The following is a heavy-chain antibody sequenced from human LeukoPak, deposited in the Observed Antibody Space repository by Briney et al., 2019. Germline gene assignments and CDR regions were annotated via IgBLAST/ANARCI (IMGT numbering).Heavy chain of an antibody. CDR2: ISSSGSTI. CDR1: GFTFSSYE. CDR3: ARADTAMSRGFFYGMDV. Sequence: GGSLRLSCAASGFTFSSYEMNWVRQAPGKGLEWVSSISSSGSTIYYADSVKGRFTISRDNAKNSLYLQMNSLRAEDTAVYYCARADTAMSRGFFYGMDVWGQGTLVTVSS. D-gene: IGHD5-18*01. J-gene: IGHJ6*02. V-gene: IGHV3-48*03.